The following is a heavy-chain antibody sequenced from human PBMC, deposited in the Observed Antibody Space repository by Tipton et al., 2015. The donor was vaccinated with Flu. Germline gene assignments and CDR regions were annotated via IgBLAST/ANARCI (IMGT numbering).Heavy chain of an antibody. CDR1: GGSLSGYF. J-gene: IGHJ5*02. CDR2: INHSGNT. V-gene: IGHV4-34*01. Sequence: TLSLTCAVYGGSLSGYFWSWIRQSPGKGLEWIGEINHSGNTDYNPSLKSRVTISIDTSKNQFSLNLSSVTAAGTAVYYCASLNALYPSVTTRRAPGWFDPWGQGSLVTVSS. CDR3: ASLNALYPSVTTRRAPGWFDP. D-gene: IGHD4-17*01.